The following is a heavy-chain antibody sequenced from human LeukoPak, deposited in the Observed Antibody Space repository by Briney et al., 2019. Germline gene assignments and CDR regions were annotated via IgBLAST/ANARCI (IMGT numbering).Heavy chain of an antibody. CDR1: GFTFSSYT. J-gene: IGHJ4*02. CDR2: ISSSSDYI. V-gene: IGHV3-21*01. D-gene: IGHD3-16*01. Sequence: GGSLRLSCAASGFTFSSYTMDWVRQAPGKGLEWVSSISSSSDYIFYADSVKGRFTISRDNAQNSLYLQMNSLRVEDTAVYYCASGHYDYGWGSISPTNYFDNWGQGTLVTVSS. CDR3: ASGHYDYGWGSISPTNYFDN.